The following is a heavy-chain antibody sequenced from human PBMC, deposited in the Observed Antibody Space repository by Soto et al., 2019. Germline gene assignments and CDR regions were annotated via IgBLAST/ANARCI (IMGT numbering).Heavy chain of an antibody. CDR3: ARVEFSDYDFWSGSFDY. Sequence: SETLSLTCTVSGGSISSYYWSWIRQPPGKGLEWIGYIYYSGSTNYNPSLKSRVTISVDTSKNQFSLKLSSVTAADTAVYYCARVEFSDYDFWSGSFDYWGQGTLVTVSS. D-gene: IGHD3-3*01. CDR1: GGSISSYY. V-gene: IGHV4-59*01. CDR2: IYYSGST. J-gene: IGHJ4*02.